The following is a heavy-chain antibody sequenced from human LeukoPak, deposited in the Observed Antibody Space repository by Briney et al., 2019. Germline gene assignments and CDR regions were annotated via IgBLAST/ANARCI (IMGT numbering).Heavy chain of an antibody. Sequence: SETLSLTCTVSGGSISSSSYYWGWIRRPPGKGLAWIGSIYYSGRTYYNPSLKSRVTISVDTSKNQFSLKLSSVTAADTAVYYCARNSGMASHCIGGSCYPYDYWGQGTLVTVSS. CDR2: IYYSGRT. V-gene: IGHV4-39*07. CDR3: ARNSGMASHCIGGSCYPYDY. J-gene: IGHJ4*02. CDR1: GGSISSSSYY. D-gene: IGHD2-15*01.